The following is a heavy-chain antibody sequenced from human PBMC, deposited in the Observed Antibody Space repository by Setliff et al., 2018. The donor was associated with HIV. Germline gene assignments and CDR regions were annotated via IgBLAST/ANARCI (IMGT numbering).Heavy chain of an antibody. CDR3: AWGTQRPIDS. D-gene: IGHD3-16*01. CDR2: ISPDGNEI. CDR1: GFTFRSYW. J-gene: IGHJ4*02. V-gene: IGHV3-7*03. Sequence: HPGGSLRLSCEASGFTFRSYWVSWVRQAPGKGLEWVAAISPDGNEIHYVDSVRGRFTISRDNAKNSLYLQTSSLRAEDTAMYFCAWGTQRPIDSWGQGTLVTVSS.